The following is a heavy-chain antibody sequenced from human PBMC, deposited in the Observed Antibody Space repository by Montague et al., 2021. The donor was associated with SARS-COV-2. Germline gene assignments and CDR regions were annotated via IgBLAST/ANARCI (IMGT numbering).Heavy chain of an antibody. J-gene: IGHJ3*02. Sequence: PALVKPTQTLTLTCTFSGFSLSTSGMCVSWIRQPSGKALEWLARIDWDDDKYYSTSLKTRLTISKDTSKNQVVLTMTNMDPVDTATYYCARGYYDILTGYLDAFDIWGQGTMVTVSS. D-gene: IGHD3-9*01. CDR3: ARGYYDILTGYLDAFDI. V-gene: IGHV2-70*11. CDR2: IDWDDDK. CDR1: GFSLSTSGMC.